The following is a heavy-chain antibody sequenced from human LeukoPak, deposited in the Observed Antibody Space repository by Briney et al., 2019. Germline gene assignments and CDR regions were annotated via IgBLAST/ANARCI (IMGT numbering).Heavy chain of an antibody. V-gene: IGHV1-8*01. CDR3: ARVRGYYYDSSGYPHFDY. J-gene: IGHJ4*02. D-gene: IGHD3-22*01. CDR1: GYTYTSYD. CDR2: MNPNSGNT. Sequence: ASVKVSCKASGYTYTSYDINWVRQATGQGLEWMGWMNPNSGNTGYAQKFQGRVTMTRNTSISTAYMELSSLRSEDTAVYYCARVRGYYYDSSGYPHFDYWGQGTLVTVSS.